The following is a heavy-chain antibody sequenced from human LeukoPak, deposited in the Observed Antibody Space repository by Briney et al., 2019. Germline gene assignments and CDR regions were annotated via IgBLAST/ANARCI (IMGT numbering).Heavy chain of an antibody. CDR2: ISSTSKYI. Sequence: GGSLRLSCAASGFTFNSYTMNWLRQTPGKGLEWVSSISSTSKYIYYADALKGRFAISRDNAKSSLFLQMNSLRVEDTAVYYCARDYSPWYTSDWYGGQFDSRGQGALVIVSS. D-gene: IGHD6-19*01. J-gene: IGHJ4*02. V-gene: IGHV3-21*06. CDR3: ARDYSPWYTSDWYGGQFDS. CDR1: GFTFNSYT.